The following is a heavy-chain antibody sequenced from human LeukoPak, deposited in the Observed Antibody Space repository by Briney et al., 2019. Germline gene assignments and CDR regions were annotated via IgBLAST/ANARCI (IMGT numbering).Heavy chain of an antibody. J-gene: IGHJ6*03. CDR2: IRYDGSNK. CDR1: GFTFSSYG. D-gene: IGHD6-6*01. V-gene: IGHV3-30*02. Sequence: GGSLRLSCAASGFTFSSYGMHWVRQAPGKGLEWVAFIRYDGSNKYYADSVKGRFTISRDNSKNTLYLQMNSLRAEDTAVYYCAKDGPSIAARPGYYYYYMDVWGKGTTVPVSS. CDR3: AKDGPSIAARPGYYYYYMDV.